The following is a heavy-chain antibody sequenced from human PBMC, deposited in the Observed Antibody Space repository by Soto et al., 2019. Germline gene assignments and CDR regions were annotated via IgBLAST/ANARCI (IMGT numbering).Heavy chain of an antibody. CDR1: GGSFSGYY. V-gene: IGHV4-34*01. CDR3: AILAGQWPYFDY. Sequence: SETLSLTCAVYGGSFSGYYWSWIRQPPGKGLEWTGEINHSGSTNYNPSLKSRVTISVDTSKNQFSLKLNSVTAADTAAYYCAILAGQWPYFDYWGQGTLVTVSS. D-gene: IGHD6-19*01. J-gene: IGHJ4*02. CDR2: INHSGST.